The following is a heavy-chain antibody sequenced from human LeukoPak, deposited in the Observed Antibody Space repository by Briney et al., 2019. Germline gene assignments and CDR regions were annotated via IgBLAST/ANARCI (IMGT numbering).Heavy chain of an antibody. CDR1: GFTFSSYA. CDR3: AREGLIRTGYYKETPNYFDY. J-gene: IGHJ4*02. D-gene: IGHD3-9*01. Sequence: GGSLRLSCAASGFTFSSYAMSWVRQAPGKGLEWVSAISGSGGATYYADSVKGRFTISRDNSKNTLYLQMNSLRAEDTAVYYCAREGLIRTGYYKETPNYFDYWGQGTLVTVSS. CDR2: ISGSGGAT. V-gene: IGHV3-23*01.